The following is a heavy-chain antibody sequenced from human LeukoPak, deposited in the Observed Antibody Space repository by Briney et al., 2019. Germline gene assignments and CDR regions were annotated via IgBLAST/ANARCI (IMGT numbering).Heavy chain of an antibody. D-gene: IGHD3-22*01. J-gene: IGHJ4*02. Sequence: ASVRVSRKASGYTFTSYAMNWVRQAPGQGLEWMGWINTNTGNPTYAQGFTGRFVFSLDTSVSTAYLQISSLKAEDTAVYYCARGRFGEGITMIDGEYYFDYWGQGTLVAVSS. CDR1: GYTFTSYA. V-gene: IGHV7-4-1*02. CDR2: INTNTGNP. CDR3: ARGRFGEGITMIDGEYYFDY.